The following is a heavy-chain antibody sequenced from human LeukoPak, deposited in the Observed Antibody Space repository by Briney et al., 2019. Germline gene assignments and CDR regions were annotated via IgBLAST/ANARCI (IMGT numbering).Heavy chain of an antibody. J-gene: IGHJ4*02. CDR3: AKDTWDSSGYLSL. D-gene: IGHD3-22*01. Sequence: GGSLRLSCAASGFTFHDYAMHWVRQAPGKDLEWVSGISWHSGSIGYADSVKGRFTISRDNAKNSLYLQMNSLRAEDTALYYCAKDTWDSSGYLSLWGQGTLVTVSS. CDR2: ISWHSGSI. V-gene: IGHV3-9*01. CDR1: GFTFHDYA.